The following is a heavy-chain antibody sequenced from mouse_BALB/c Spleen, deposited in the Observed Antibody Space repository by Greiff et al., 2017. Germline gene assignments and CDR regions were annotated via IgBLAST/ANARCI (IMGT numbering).Heavy chain of an antibody. D-gene: IGHD2-1*01. CDR3: ARVLLWEFYYAMDY. J-gene: IGHJ4*01. CDR1: GFTFSSYG. CDR2: INSNGGST. V-gene: IGHV5-6-3*01. Sequence: DVQLVESGGGLVQPGGSLKLSCAASGFTFSSYGMSWVRQTPDKRLELVATINSNGGSTYYPDSVKGRFTISRDNAKNTLYLQMSSLKSEDTAMYYCARVLLWEFYYAMDYWGQGTSVTVSS.